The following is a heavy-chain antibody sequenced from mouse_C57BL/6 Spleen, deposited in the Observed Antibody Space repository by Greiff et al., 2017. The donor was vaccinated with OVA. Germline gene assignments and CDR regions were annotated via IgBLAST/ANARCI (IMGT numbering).Heavy chain of an antibody. D-gene: IGHD1-1*01. V-gene: IGHV14-2*01. CDR3: ASYGSGDWYVDV. Sequence: EVQLQQSGAELVKPGASVKLSCTASGFNIKDYYMHWVKQRTEQGLEWIGRIDPEDGATTYAPNFQGKATITADTSSNTAYLQLSSLTSEDTAVYYCASYGSGDWYVDVWGTGTAVTVSS. CDR1: GFNIKDYY. J-gene: IGHJ1*03. CDR2: IDPEDGAT.